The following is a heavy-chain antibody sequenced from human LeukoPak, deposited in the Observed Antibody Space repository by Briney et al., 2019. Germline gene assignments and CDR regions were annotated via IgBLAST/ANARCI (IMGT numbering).Heavy chain of an antibody. Sequence: RASVKVSCKASGGTFSGYAINWVRQAPGQGLEWMGVIIPAFGTTNFGPKFQDRVTFTADTSTNTTYMELNSLKSDDTAIYYCARDRGGSSWFYSWGQGTLITISS. J-gene: IGHJ5*01. CDR1: GGTFSGYA. CDR3: ARDRGGSSWFYS. CDR2: IIPAFGTT. V-gene: IGHV1-69*06. D-gene: IGHD1-14*01.